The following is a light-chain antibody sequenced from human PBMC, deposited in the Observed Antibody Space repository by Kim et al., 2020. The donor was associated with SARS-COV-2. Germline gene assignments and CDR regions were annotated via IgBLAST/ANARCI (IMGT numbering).Light chain of an antibody. CDR1: RSISTS. J-gene: IGKJ2*01. Sequence: DIQMTQSPSSLSASVGDRVTITCRASRSISTSLHWYQHIPGKAPKFLIYAVSSLQSGVPSRFSGSGSGTDFTLTINSLQPEDFATYYCQQTYSVPNTFGQGTKLVI. CDR2: AVS. CDR3: QQTYSVPNT. V-gene: IGKV1-39*01.